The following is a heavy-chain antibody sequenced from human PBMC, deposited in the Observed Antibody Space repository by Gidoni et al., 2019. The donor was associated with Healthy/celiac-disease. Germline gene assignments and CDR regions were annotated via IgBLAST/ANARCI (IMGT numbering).Heavy chain of an antibody. Sequence: QVQLVQSGAEVKKPLASVQVSCTVSGYTLTELSMHWVRPAPGKGLKWMGGFDPEDGETSYAQKFQGRVTMTEDTSTDTAYMELSSLRSEDTAVYYCETPRHDYYYYDGMDVWGQGTTVTVSS. V-gene: IGHV1-24*01. CDR1: GYTLTELS. CDR3: ETPRHDYYYYDGMDV. J-gene: IGHJ6*02. CDR2: FDPEDGET.